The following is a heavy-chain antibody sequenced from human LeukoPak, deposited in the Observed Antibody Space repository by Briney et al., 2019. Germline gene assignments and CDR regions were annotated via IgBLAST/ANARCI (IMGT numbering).Heavy chain of an antibody. V-gene: IGHV3-7*01. Sequence: GSLRLSCVASGFTFSRYWMSWVRQAPGKGLEWVVKIKQDGSGQYYLDSVKGRFTISRDNAKNSLYLQMNSLRAEDTAVYFCTTGYSSGWYNEGNYWGQGTLVTVSS. CDR1: GFTFSRYW. J-gene: IGHJ4*02. D-gene: IGHD6-19*01. CDR2: IKQDGSGQ. CDR3: TTGYSSGWYNEGNY.